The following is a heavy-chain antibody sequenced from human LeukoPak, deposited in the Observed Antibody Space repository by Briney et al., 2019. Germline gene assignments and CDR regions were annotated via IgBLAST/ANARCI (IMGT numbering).Heavy chain of an antibody. CDR2: ISAYNGNT. V-gene: IGHV1-18*01. Sequence: ASVKVSCKASGYTFTSYGISWVRQAPGQGIEWMGWISAYNGNTNYAQKLQGRVTMTTDTSTSTAYMELRSLRSDDTAVYYCARDLGVLMVYDRPYYFDYWGQGTLVTVSS. J-gene: IGHJ4*02. CDR3: ARDLGVLMVYDRPYYFDY. D-gene: IGHD2-8*01. CDR1: GYTFTSYG.